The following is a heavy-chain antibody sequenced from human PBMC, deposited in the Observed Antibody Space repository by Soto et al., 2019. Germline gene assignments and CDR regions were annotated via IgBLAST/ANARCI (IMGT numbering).Heavy chain of an antibody. J-gene: IGHJ3*02. CDR3: AREVAARAFDI. CDR1: GGSISSYY. D-gene: IGHD6-13*01. CDR2: IYYSGST. V-gene: IGHV4-59*01. Sequence: SETLSLTCTVSGGSISSYYWSWIRQPPGKGLEWIGYIYYSGSTNYNPSLKSRVTISVDTSKNQFSLKLSSVTAADTAVYYCAREVAARAFDIWGQGTMVTVSS.